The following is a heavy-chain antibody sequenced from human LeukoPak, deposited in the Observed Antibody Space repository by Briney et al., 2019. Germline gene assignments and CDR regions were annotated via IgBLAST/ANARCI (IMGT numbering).Heavy chain of an antibody. CDR3: ATWKYSSGHVSFGWYFDL. V-gene: IGHV1-24*01. CDR1: GYTLTELS. Sequence: ASVKVSCKVSGYTLTELSMHWVRQAPGKGLEWMGGFDPEDGETIYAQKFQGRVTMTEDTSADTAYMELSSLRSEDTAVYYCATWKYSSGHVSFGWYFDLWGRGTLVTVSS. CDR2: FDPEDGET. D-gene: IGHD6-19*01. J-gene: IGHJ2*01.